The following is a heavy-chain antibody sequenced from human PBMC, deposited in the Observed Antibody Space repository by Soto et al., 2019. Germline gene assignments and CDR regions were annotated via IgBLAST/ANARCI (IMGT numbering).Heavy chain of an antibody. Sequence: SETLSLTCAVSGASIGSGGWWSWVRQPPGKGLEWIAEIFHDGNTNYSPSLKSRVIISVDKSQNQFSLNVYSVTAADTAVYYCARHEGWTGPDQWGQGTLVTVSS. CDR2: IFHDGNT. CDR3: ARHEGWTGPDQ. J-gene: IGHJ5*02. V-gene: IGHV4-4*02. D-gene: IGHD2-8*02. CDR1: GASIGSGGW.